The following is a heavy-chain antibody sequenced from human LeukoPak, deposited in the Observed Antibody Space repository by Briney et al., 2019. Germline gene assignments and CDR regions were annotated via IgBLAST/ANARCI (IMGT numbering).Heavy chain of an antibody. V-gene: IGHV3-21*01. J-gene: IGHJ4*02. CDR3: ARDSPYYDILTGYYVPFSDY. Sequence: PGGSLRLSCAASGFTFSSYSMTWVRQAPGKGLEWVSSISSSSSYIYYADSVKGRFTISRDNAKNSLYLQMNSLRAEDTAVYYCARDSPYYDILTGYYVPFSDYWGQGTLVTVSS. CDR2: ISSSSSYI. D-gene: IGHD3-9*01. CDR1: GFTFSSYS.